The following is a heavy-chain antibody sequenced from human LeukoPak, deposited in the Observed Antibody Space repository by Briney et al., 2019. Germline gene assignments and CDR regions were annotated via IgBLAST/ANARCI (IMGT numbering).Heavy chain of an antibody. CDR1: GFTFSTYW. V-gene: IGHV3-7*01. J-gene: IGHJ4*02. D-gene: IGHD1-26*01. CDR3: ARDVVGSLDY. CDR2: IKGDESAR. Sequence: PGGSLRLSCAAPGFTFSTYWMAWVRQAPGKGLEWVANIKGDESARHQADSVKGRFTISRDNTQNSVYLQLSSLRGEDTAVYYCARDVVGSLDYWGQGTLVTVPS.